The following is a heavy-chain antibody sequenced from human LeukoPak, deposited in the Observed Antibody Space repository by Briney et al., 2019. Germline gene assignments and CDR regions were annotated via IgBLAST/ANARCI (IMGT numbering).Heavy chain of an antibody. CDR1: GFTLSSNY. D-gene: IGHD6-13*01. CDR2: IYSGGST. J-gene: IGHJ4*02. Sequence: PGGSLRLSCVASGFTLSSNYMSWVRQAPGKGLEWVSVIYSGGSTYYADSVKGRFTISRDNSKNTLYLQMNSLRAEDTAVYYCARSLAAAGPFDYWGQGTLVTVSS. CDR3: ARSLAAAGPFDY. V-gene: IGHV3-66*01.